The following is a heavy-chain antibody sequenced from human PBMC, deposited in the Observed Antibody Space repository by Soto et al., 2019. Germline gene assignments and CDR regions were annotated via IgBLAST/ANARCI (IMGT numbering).Heavy chain of an antibody. CDR1: GGSVSSNSAA. Sequence: SQTLSLTCVISGGSVSSNSAAWNWIRQSPSRGLEWLGRTYYRSKWYNDYAVSVKSRITIKPDTSKNQFSLQLNSVTPEDTAVYYCAGSSTVLTAFDPWGQGTLVTVSS. J-gene: IGHJ5*02. CDR2: TYYRSKWYN. D-gene: IGHD4-17*01. V-gene: IGHV6-1*01. CDR3: AGSSTVLTAFDP.